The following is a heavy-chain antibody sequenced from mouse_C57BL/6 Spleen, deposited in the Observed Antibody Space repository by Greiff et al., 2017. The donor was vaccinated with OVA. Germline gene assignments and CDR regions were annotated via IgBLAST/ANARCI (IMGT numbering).Heavy chain of an antibody. Sequence: EVQLVESEGGLVQPGSSMKLSCTASGFTFSDYYMAWVRQVPEKGLEWVANLNDDGSSPYYMDSLKSRFIISSDTAKNHIYLQMSRLKSEDTETYYCARENYYSSFAYWGQGTALTGSS. CDR2: LNDDGSSP. CDR1: GFTFSDYY. D-gene: IGHD2-5*01. J-gene: IGHJ2*01. CDR3: ARENYYSSFAY. V-gene: IGHV5-16*01.